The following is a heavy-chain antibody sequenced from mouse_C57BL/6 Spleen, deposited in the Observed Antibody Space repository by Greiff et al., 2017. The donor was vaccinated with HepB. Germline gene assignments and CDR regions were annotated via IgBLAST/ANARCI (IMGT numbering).Heavy chain of an antibody. CDR3: ARGDYYGSLFDY. CDR1: GYAFSSSW. D-gene: IGHD1-1*01. V-gene: IGHV1-82*01. Sequence: QVQLQQSGPELVKPGASVKISCKASGYAFSSSWMNWVKQRPGKGLEWIGRIYPGDGDTNYNGKFKGKATLTADKSSSTAYMQLSSLTSEDSAVYFCARGDYYGSLFDYWGQGTTLTVSS. J-gene: IGHJ2*01. CDR2: IYPGDGDT.